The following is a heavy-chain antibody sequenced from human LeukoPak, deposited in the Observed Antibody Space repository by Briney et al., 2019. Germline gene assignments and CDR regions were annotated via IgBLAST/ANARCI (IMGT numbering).Heavy chain of an antibody. CDR1: GGTFSSYA. CDR2: IIPIFGTA. D-gene: IGHD3-22*01. CDR3: ARASTYYYDSSGYGRAEYFQH. V-gene: IGHV1-69*13. Sequence: ASVKLSCKASGGTFSSYAISWVRQAPGQGLEWMGGIIPIFGTANYAQKFQGRVTITADESTSTAYMELSSLRSEDTAVYYCARASTYYYDSSGYGRAEYFQHWGQGTLVTVSS. J-gene: IGHJ1*01.